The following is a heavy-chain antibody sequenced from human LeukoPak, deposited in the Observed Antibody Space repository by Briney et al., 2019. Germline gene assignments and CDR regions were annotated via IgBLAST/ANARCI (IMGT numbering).Heavy chain of an antibody. CDR3: AREPFRNYGDAQGDY. CDR1: GFTFSSYD. Sequence: QTGGSLRLSCAASGFTFSSYDMHWVRQAPGKGLEWVALISYGGSNYHYADSVKGRFTISRDNAKNSLYLQMNSLRAEDTAVYYCAREPFRNYGDAQGDYWGQGTLVTVSS. D-gene: IGHD4-17*01. J-gene: IGHJ4*02. V-gene: IGHV3-30*03. CDR2: ISYGGSNY.